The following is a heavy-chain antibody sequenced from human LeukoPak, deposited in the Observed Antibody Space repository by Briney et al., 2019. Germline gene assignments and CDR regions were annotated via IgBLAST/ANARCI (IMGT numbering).Heavy chain of an antibody. CDR2: ISSSGSTI. J-gene: IGHJ4*02. V-gene: IGHV3-11*01. D-gene: IGHD5-18*01. CDR1: GFTFSDYY. CDR3: ARGHRGYSYALDY. Sequence: GESLRLSCAASGFTFSDYYMSWIRQAPGKGLEWVSYISSSGSTIYYADSVKGRFTISRGNAKNSLYLQMNSLRAEDTAVYYCARGHRGYSYALDYWGQGTLVTVSS.